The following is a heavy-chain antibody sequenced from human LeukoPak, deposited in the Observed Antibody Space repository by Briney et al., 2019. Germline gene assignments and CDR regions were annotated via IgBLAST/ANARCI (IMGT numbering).Heavy chain of an antibody. Sequence: GGSLRLSCAASGFIFSNYWMSWVRQAPGKGLEWVSAISGSGGSTYYADSVKGRFTISRGNSKNTLYLQMNSLRAEDTAVYYCAKGPYGDYVRCFDYWGQGTLVTVSS. CDR3: AKGPYGDYVRCFDY. J-gene: IGHJ4*02. CDR2: ISGSGGST. D-gene: IGHD4-17*01. V-gene: IGHV3-23*01. CDR1: GFIFSNYW.